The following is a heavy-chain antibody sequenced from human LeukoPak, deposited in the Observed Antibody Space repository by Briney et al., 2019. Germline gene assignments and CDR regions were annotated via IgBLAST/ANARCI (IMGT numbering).Heavy chain of an antibody. Sequence: ASVKVSCKASGYTFTGYYMHWVRQAPGQGLEWMGWINPNSGGTNYAQKFQGRVTMTRDTSISTAYMELSRLRSDDTAVYYCAREITVTTGPNDDYWGQGALVTVSS. CDR2: INPNSGGT. CDR1: GYTFTGYY. J-gene: IGHJ4*02. CDR3: AREITVTTGPNDDY. V-gene: IGHV1-2*02. D-gene: IGHD4-17*01.